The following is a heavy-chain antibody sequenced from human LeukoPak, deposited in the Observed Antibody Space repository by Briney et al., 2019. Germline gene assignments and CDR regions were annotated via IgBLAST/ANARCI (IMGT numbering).Heavy chain of an antibody. CDR3: ARGGGSSGWYGDAFDI. CDR2: IYYSGST. D-gene: IGHD6-19*01. J-gene: IGHJ3*02. CDR1: GGSISSYY. Sequence: KTSETLSLTCTVSGGSISSYYWSWLRQPPGKGLEWIGYIYYSGSTNYNPSLKSRVTISVDTSKNQFSLKLSSVTAADTAVYYCARGGGSSGWYGDAFDIWGQGTMVTVSS. V-gene: IGHV4-59*01.